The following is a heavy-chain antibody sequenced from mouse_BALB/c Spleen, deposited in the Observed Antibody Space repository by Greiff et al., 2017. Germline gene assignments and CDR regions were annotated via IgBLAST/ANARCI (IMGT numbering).Heavy chain of an antibody. Sequence: DVMLVESGGGLVKPGGSLKLSCAASGFTFSSYAMSWVRQTPEKRLEWVATISSGGSYTYYPDSVKGRFTISRDNAKNTLYLQMSSLRPEDTAMYYCARHENYDQGCFDYWGQGTTLTVSS. J-gene: IGHJ2*01. D-gene: IGHD2-4*01. V-gene: IGHV5-9-3*01. CDR2: ISSGGSYT. CDR3: ARHENYDQGCFDY. CDR1: GFTFSSYA.